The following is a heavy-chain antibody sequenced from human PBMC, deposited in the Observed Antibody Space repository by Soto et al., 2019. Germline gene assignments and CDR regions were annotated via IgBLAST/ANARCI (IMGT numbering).Heavy chain of an antibody. Sequence: GGSLRLSCAASGFTFSNYAMSWVRQAPGKGLEWISTISGSGDSTYYADSVKGRFTISRDNSKNTLYLQMNSLRAEDTAVYYCAKDLRLSRGYSAYGHFDYWGQGTLVTVSS. D-gene: IGHD5-12*01. V-gene: IGHV3-23*01. CDR2: ISGSGDST. CDR1: GFTFSNYA. CDR3: AKDLRLSRGYSAYGHFDY. J-gene: IGHJ4*02.